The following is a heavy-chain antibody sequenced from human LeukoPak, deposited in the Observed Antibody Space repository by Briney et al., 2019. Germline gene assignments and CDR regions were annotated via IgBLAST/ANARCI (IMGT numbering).Heavy chain of an antibody. D-gene: IGHD3-10*01. CDR1: GFTVSSNY. V-gene: IGHV3-53*01. CDR3: AKDRITMVRGVIDY. CDR2: IYSGGST. Sequence: GGSLRLSCAASGFTVSSNYMSWVRQAPGKGLEWVSVIYSGGSTYYADSVKGRFTISRDNSKNTLYLQMNSLRAKDTAVYYCAKDRITMVRGVIDYWGQGTLVTVSS. J-gene: IGHJ4*02.